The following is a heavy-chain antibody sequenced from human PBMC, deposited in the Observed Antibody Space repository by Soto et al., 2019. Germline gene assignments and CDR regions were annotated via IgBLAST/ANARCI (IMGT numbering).Heavy chain of an antibody. CDR1: GGTFSSYA. V-gene: IGHV1-69*13. CDR2: IIPIFGTA. D-gene: IGHD6-13*01. CDR3: ARAPRLKYSSSGDFDY. J-gene: IGHJ4*02. Sequence: VASVKVSCKASGGTFSSYAISWVRQAPGQGLEWMGGIIPIFGTANYAQRFQGRVTITADESTSTAYMELSSLRSEDTAVYYCARAPRLKYSSSGDFDYWGQGTLVTVSS.